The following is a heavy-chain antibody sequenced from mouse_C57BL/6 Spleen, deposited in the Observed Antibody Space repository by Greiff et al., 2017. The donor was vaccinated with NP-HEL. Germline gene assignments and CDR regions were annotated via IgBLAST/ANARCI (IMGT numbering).Heavy chain of an antibody. J-gene: IGHJ2*01. CDR3: ARSLYYDYGYYFDY. V-gene: IGHV5-17*01. Sequence: EVKLVESGGGLVKPGGSLKLSCAASGFTFSDYGMHWVRQAPEKGLEWVAYISSGSSTIYYADTVKGRFTISRDKAKNTLFLQMTSLRSEDTAMYYCARSLYYDYGYYFDYWGQGTTLTVSA. D-gene: IGHD2-4*01. CDR2: ISSGSSTI. CDR1: GFTFSDYG.